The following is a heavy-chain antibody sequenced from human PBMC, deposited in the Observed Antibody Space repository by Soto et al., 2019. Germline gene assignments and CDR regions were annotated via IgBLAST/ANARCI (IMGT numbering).Heavy chain of an antibody. Sequence: PSETLSLTCTVSGGSISSGDYYWSWIRQPPGKGLEWIGYIYYSGSTYYNPSLKSRVTISVDTSKNQFSLKLSSVTAADTAVYYCARATYYGDYGMEIDPWGQGTLVTVSS. D-gene: IGHD4-17*01. CDR3: ARATYYGDYGMEIDP. CDR2: IYYSGST. V-gene: IGHV4-30-4*01. J-gene: IGHJ5*02. CDR1: GGSISSGDYY.